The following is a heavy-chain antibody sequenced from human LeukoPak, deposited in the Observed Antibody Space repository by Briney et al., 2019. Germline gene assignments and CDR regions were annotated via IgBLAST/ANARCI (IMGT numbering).Heavy chain of an antibody. CDR3: ARVSWGYDILTGYYNGFDY. CDR2: ISAYNGNT. D-gene: IGHD3-9*01. Sequence: ASVKVSCKASGYTFTSYGISWVRQAPGQGLEWMGWISAYNGNTNYAQKLQGRATMTTDTSTSTAYMELRSLRSDDTAVYYCARVSWGYDILTGYYNGFDYWGQGTLVTVSS. V-gene: IGHV1-18*01. J-gene: IGHJ4*02. CDR1: GYTFTSYG.